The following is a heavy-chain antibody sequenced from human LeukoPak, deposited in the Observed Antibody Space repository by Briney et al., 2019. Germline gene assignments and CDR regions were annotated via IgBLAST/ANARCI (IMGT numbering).Heavy chain of an antibody. CDR1: GGTFSSYA. V-gene: IGHV1-69*04. D-gene: IGHD3-22*01. CDR3: ARDLDDSSAIYYYYGMDV. CDR2: IIPILGIA. J-gene: IGHJ6*02. Sequence: SVNVSCKASGGTFSSYAISWVRQAPGQGLEWMGRIIPILGIANYAQKFQGRVTITADKSTSTAYMELSSLRSEDTAVYYCARDLDDSSAIYYYYGMDVWGQGTTVTVSS.